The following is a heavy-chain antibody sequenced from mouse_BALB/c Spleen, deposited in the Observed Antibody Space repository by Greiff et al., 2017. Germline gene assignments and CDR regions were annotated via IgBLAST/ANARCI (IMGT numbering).Heavy chain of an antibody. D-gene: IGHD2-2*01. Sequence: EVQVVESGAELVRSGASVKLSCTASGFNIKDYYMHWVKQRPEQGLEWIGWIDPENGDTEYAPKFQGKATMTADTSSNTAYLQLSSLTSEDTAVYYCKGGYVFDYWGQGTTLTVSS. CDR1: GFNIKDYY. CDR3: KGGYVFDY. V-gene: IGHV14-4*02. J-gene: IGHJ2*01. CDR2: IDPENGDT.